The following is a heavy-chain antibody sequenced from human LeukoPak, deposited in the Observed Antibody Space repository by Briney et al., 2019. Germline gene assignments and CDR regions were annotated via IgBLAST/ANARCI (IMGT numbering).Heavy chain of an antibody. CDR3: ARGRTRSSTSCLGY. J-gene: IGHJ4*02. CDR1: GYTFTSYD. D-gene: IGHD2-2*01. CDR2: MNPNSGNT. V-gene: IGHV1-8*03. Sequence: ASVKVSCKASGYTFTSYDINWVRQATGQGLEWMGRMNPNSGNTGYAQEFQGRVTITRNTSISTAYMELSSLRSEDTAVYYCARGRTRSSTSCLGYWGQGTLVTVSS.